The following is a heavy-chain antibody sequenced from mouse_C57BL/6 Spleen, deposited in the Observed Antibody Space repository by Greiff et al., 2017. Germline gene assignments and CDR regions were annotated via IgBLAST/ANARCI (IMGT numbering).Heavy chain of an antibody. CDR1: GFTFSSYA. CDR2: ISDGGSYT. Sequence: EVKLVESGGGLVKPGGSLKLSYAASGFTFSSYAMSWVRQTPEKRLEWVATISDGGSYTYYPDNVKGRFTISRDNAKNNLYLQMSHLKSEDTAMYYCAREGYSNPWFAYWGQGTLVTVSA. CDR3: AREGYSNPWFAY. D-gene: IGHD2-5*01. V-gene: IGHV5-4*01. J-gene: IGHJ3*01.